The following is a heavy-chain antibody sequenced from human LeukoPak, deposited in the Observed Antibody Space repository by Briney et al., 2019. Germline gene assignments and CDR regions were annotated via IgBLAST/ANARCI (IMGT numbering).Heavy chain of an antibody. D-gene: IGHD3-22*01. Sequence: GGSLRLSCAASGFTFSSYAMHWVRQAPGKGLEYVSAISSNGGSTYYANSVKGRFTISRDNSKNTLYLQMGSLRAEDMAVYYCARHRYYYDSSGYLNYFDYWGQGTLVTVSS. CDR3: ARHRYYYDSSGYLNYFDY. CDR2: ISSNGGST. V-gene: IGHV3-64*01. J-gene: IGHJ4*02. CDR1: GFTFSSYA.